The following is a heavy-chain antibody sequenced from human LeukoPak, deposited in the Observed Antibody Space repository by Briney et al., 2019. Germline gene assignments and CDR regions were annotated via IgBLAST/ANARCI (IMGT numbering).Heavy chain of an antibody. D-gene: IGHD4-17*01. CDR3: ATLGATMTTAYFDS. CDR2: ICPGGTT. CDR1: GGSISGSNC. J-gene: IGHJ4*02. V-gene: IGHV4-4*02. Sequence: PSGTLSLTCAVSGGSISGSNCWSWVRQPPRKGLEWIGEICPGGTTNYNPSLWSRVTISVDTSKNQFSLQLSSVTAADTAMYYCATLGATMTTAYFDSWGQGTLVTVSS.